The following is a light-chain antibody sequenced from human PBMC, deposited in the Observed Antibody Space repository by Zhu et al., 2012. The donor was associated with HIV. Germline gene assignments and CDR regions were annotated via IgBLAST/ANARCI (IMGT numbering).Light chain of an antibody. CDR2: GVS. CDR3: EQYGSSPRT. CDR1: QSVSSIY. J-gene: IGKJ1*01. Sequence: EIVLTQSPGTLSLSPGERATLSCRASQSVSSIYFAWYQQKPGQAPRLLIYGVSSRATGIPDRFSGSGSGTDLTLTISRLEPEDFGVYYCEQYGSSPRTFGQGTKVEIK. V-gene: IGKV3-20*01.